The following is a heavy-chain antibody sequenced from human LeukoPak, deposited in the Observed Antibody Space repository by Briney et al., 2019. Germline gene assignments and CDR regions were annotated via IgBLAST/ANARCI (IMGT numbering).Heavy chain of an antibody. CDR3: VKDLWRQYDY. D-gene: IGHD3-3*01. V-gene: IGHV3-30-3*01. J-gene: IGHJ4*02. CDR2: ISYDGSNK. Sequence: GGSLRLSCAASGFTFSSYAMHWVRQAPGKGLEWVAVISYDGSNKYYADSVKGRFTISRDNSKNTLYLQMNSLRAEDTAVYYCVKDLWRQYDYWGQGTLVTVSS. CDR1: GFTFSSYA.